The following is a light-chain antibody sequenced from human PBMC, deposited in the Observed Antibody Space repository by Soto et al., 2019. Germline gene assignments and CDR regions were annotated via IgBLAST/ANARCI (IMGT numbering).Light chain of an antibody. CDR3: KQYGGSPIT. CDR1: ESVTGSD. J-gene: IGKJ5*01. CDR2: GAS. Sequence: EVVLTQSPGTLSLSPGDRATLSCRASESVTGSDVAWYQQKPGQAPRLLIYGASSRATGIQDRFGGSGSGTDFTLTIRRLEPDDFAVYYCKQYGGSPITFGLGTRLENK. V-gene: IGKV3-20*01.